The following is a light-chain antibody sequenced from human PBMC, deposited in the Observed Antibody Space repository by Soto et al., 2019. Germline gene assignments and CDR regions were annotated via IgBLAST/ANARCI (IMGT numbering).Light chain of an antibody. V-gene: IGKV3-11*01. J-gene: IGKJ1*01. CDR1: QSVSSY. CDR2: DAS. CDR3: QQYNNWART. Sequence: DIVLTQSPGTLSLSPGERASLSCRASQSVSSYLAWYQQKPGQAPRLLIYDASNRATGIPARFSGSGSGTDFTLTISSLEPEDFAVYYCQQYNNWARTFGQGTKVDI.